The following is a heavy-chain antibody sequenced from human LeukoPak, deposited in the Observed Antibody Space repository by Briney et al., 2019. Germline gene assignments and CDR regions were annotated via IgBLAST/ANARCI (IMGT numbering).Heavy chain of an antibody. Sequence: SQTLSLTCAISGDSVSSNSAGCNWVRQSPSRGLEWLGRTYYKSKWYNDYAESVRSRITINPDTSKNQFSLQLNSVTPEDTAVYYCARSGGYCSGGSCQAPSPDYWYFDLWGRGTLVTVSS. D-gene: IGHD2-15*01. CDR3: ARSGGYCSGGSCQAPSPDYWYFDL. CDR1: GDSVSSNSAG. V-gene: IGHV6-1*01. J-gene: IGHJ2*01. CDR2: TYYKSKWYN.